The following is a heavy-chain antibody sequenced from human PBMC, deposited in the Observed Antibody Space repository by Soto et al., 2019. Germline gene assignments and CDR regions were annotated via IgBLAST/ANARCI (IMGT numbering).Heavy chain of an antibody. J-gene: IGHJ6*02. CDR2: IDSAGSST. Sequence: SLRLCGAASGVTFSSTGVHWVRPAPGKGLVWVSHIDSAGSSTTYADSVRGRFTISRDNAKNTVYLQMNSLRAEDTAGYYCATDGSYAQHVWGQGTTVTVSS. CDR3: ATDGSYAQHV. D-gene: IGHD3-16*01. CDR1: GVTFSSTG. V-gene: IGHV3-74*03.